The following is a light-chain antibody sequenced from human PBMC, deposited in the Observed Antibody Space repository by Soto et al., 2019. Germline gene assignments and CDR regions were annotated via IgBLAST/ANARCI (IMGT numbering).Light chain of an antibody. J-gene: IGLJ2*01. CDR2: YDS. CDR3: QVWDSSSDHVV. V-gene: IGLV3-21*04. CDR1: NIGSKS. Sequence: SYELTQPPSVSVAPGKTARITCGGNNIGSKSVHWYQQKPGQAPGLVTYYDSDRPSGIPERFSGSNSGNTATLTISRGEAGDEADYYCQVWDSSSDHVVFGGVTQLTVL.